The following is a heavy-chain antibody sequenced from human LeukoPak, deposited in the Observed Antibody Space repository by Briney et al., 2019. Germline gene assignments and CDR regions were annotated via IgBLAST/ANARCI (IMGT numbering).Heavy chain of an antibody. CDR1: GFTFSSYA. J-gene: IGHJ4*02. CDR2: ISGSGGST. Sequence: GGSLRLSCAASGFTFSSYAMSWVRQAPGKGLEWVSAISGSGGSTYYADSVKGRFTVSRDNSKNTLYLQMNSLRAEDTAVYYCAKDGFYCSSTSCYGDYWGQGTLVTVSS. V-gene: IGHV3-23*01. D-gene: IGHD2-2*01. CDR3: AKDGFYCSSTSCYGDY.